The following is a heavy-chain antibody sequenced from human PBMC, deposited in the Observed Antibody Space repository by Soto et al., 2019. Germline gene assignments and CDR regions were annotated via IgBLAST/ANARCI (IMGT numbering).Heavy chain of an antibody. Sequence: GGSLRLSCAASGFTFDDYAMHWVRQAPGKGLEWVSGISWNSGSIGYADSVKGRFTISRDNAKNSLYLQMNSLRAEDTALYYCAKSIGSYGEDKYYYYYYGMDVWGQGTTVTVSS. D-gene: IGHD1-26*01. V-gene: IGHV3-9*01. CDR3: AKSIGSYGEDKYYYYYYGMDV. J-gene: IGHJ6*02. CDR2: ISWNSGSI. CDR1: GFTFDDYA.